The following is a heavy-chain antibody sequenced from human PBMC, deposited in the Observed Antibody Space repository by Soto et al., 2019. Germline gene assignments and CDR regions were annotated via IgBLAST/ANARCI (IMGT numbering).Heavy chain of an antibody. J-gene: IGHJ4*02. CDR2: IKQDGSEK. CDR1: GFTFSTYW. CDR3: AGAPGWLIEN. Sequence: EVQLVESGGGLVQPGVSLRLSCAASGFTFSTYWMFWVRQAPGKGLEWVATIKQDGSEKLYVDSVKGRFTISRDNAKNSLHLQMNSLRVEDTAVYFCAGAPGWLIENWGQGTLVTVSS. D-gene: IGHD5-12*01. V-gene: IGHV3-7*04.